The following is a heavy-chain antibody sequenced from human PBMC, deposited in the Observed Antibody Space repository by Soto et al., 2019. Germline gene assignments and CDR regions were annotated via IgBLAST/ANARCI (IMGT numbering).Heavy chain of an antibody. D-gene: IGHD4-17*01. CDR3: ARGPDDSDVPRWDH. CDR2: INLRGGTT. Sequence: QVQLVQSGPEVRKPGASVRLSCATSGYNFNQYYIHWVRQAPGQGLEWMGIINLRGGTTAYAHKFRGRVTVTGDTSTRTAYIELSSLRSEDTAVYFCARGPDDSDVPRWDHWGQGTLITVSS. CDR1: GYNFNQYY. J-gene: IGHJ4*02. V-gene: IGHV1-46*02.